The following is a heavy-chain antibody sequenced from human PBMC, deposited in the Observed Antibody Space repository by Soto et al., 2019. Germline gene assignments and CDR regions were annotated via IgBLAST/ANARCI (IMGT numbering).Heavy chain of an antibody. CDR2: IIPILGIA. CDR1: GGTFSSYT. CDR3: ARDFYGSGSYSSVGRFDP. D-gene: IGHD3-10*01. J-gene: IGHJ5*02. Sequence: QVPLVQSGAEVKKPGSSVKVSCKASGGTFSSYTISWVRQAPGQGLEWMGRIIPILGIANYAQKFQGRVTITADKSTSTAYMELSSLRSEDTAVYYCARDFYGSGSYSSVGRFDPWGQGTLVTVSS. V-gene: IGHV1-69*08.